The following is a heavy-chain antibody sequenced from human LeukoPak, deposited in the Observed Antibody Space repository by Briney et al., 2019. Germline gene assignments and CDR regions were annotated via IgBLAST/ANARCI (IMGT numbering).Heavy chain of an antibody. D-gene: IGHD3-22*01. CDR2: IYSGINT. V-gene: IGHV3-53*01. CDR3: ARDAAGYYDSSGQTGIDY. J-gene: IGHJ4*02. CDR1: GVIVSSNY. Sequence: GGSLRLSCAASGVIVSSNYMSWVRQAPGRGLEWVSVIYSGINTYYADSVKGRFTISRDNSKNTLYLQMNSLRAEDTAVYYCARDAAGYYDSSGQTGIDYWGQGTLVTVSS.